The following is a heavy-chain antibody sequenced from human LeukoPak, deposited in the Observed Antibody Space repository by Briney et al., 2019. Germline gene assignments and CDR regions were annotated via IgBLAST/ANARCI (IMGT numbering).Heavy chain of an antibody. CDR1: GGSIRSYY. CDR2: IYYSGSP. Sequence: SETLYLTCTVSGGSIRSYYWSWIRQPPGKGLEWIGYIYYSGSPKYNPSLKSRVTISVDTSKNQFSLKLSSVTAADTAVYYCARVGYYDSSGQSWGQGTLVTVSS. V-gene: IGHV4-59*12. CDR3: ARVGYYDSSGQS. D-gene: IGHD3-22*01. J-gene: IGHJ4*02.